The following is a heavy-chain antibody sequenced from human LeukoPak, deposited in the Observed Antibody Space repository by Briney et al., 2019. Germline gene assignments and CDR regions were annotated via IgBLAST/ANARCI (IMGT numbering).Heavy chain of an antibody. CDR1: GHTFTSYD. J-gene: IGHJ4*02. Sequence: GASVKVSCKASGHTFTSYDINWVRQAAGQGLEWMGGIIPIFGTANYAQKFQGRVTITADKSTSTAYMELSSLRSEDTAVYYCAREPDSSGYVDYWGQGTLVTVSS. D-gene: IGHD3-22*01. CDR2: IIPIFGTA. CDR3: AREPDSSGYVDY. V-gene: IGHV1-69*06.